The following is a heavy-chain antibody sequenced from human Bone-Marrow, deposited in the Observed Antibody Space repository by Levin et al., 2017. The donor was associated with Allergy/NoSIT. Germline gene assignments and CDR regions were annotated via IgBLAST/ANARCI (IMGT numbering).Heavy chain of an antibody. D-gene: IGHD3-3*01. J-gene: IGHJ4*02. CDR1: GYSFKTNG. CDR3: ARDPGILGVLIIPYFDY. CDR2: ISAHNGYT. Sequence: ASVKVSCRASGYSFKTNGISWVRQAPGQGLEWLGWISAHNGYTNYAQKFQGRATITTDTFTDTAYLDLRSLRYDDTAVYYCARDPGILGVLIIPYFDYWGQGTLVSVSS. V-gene: IGHV1-18*04.